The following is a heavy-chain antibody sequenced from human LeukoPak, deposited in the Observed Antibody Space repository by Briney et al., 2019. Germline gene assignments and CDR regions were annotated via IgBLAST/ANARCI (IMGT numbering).Heavy chain of an antibody. V-gene: IGHV3-23*01. CDR1: GFTFSTYA. CDR3: AKEIATTPPYFDY. D-gene: IGHD5-24*01. Sequence: GSLRLSCAASGFTFSTYAMSWVRQAPGKGLEWVSAISGGGTRTYYADSVKGRFTISRDNSKNTLYLQMNSLRAEDTAVYYCAKEIATTPPYFDYWGQGTLVTVSS. J-gene: IGHJ4*02. CDR2: ISGGGTRT.